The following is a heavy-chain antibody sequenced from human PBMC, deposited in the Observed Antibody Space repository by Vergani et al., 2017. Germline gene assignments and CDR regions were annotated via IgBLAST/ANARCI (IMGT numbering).Heavy chain of an antibody. D-gene: IGHD1-26*01. J-gene: IGHJ4*02. Sequence: QVQLQQWGAGLLKPSETLSLTCAVYGGSFSGYYWSWIRQPPGKGLEWIGEINHSGSTNYNPSLKSRFTISVDTSKNQFSLKLSSVTAADTAVYYCARDFELQRWGQGTLVTVSS. CDR3: ARDFELQR. CDR1: GGSFSGYY. V-gene: IGHV4-34*01. CDR2: INHSGST.